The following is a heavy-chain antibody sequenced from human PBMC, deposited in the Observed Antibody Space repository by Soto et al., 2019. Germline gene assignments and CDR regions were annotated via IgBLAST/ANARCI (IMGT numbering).Heavy chain of an antibody. J-gene: IGHJ4*02. CDR3: ARLRFLEWLIDY. CDR2: IYHSGST. V-gene: IGHV4-30-2*01. Sequence: SETLSLTCAVSGGSISSGGYSWSWIRQPPGKGLEWIGYIYHSGSTYYNPSLKSRGTISVDRSKKQFSLKLSSVTAADTAVYYCARLRFLEWLIDYWGQGTLVTVSS. D-gene: IGHD3-3*01. CDR1: GGSISSGGYS.